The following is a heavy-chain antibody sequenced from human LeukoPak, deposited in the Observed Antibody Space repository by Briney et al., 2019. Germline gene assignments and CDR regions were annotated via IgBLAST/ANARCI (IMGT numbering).Heavy chain of an antibody. D-gene: IGHD1-26*01. Sequence: GGSLRLSCEASGFTFSSYGMHWVRQAPGKGLEWVAVIWYDGSNKYYADSVKGRFTISRDNSKNTLYLQMNSLRAEDTAVYYCARLGWELGNWDYWGQGTLVTVSS. CDR2: IWYDGSNK. CDR3: ARLGWELGNWDY. J-gene: IGHJ4*02. CDR1: GFTFSSYG. V-gene: IGHV3-33*01.